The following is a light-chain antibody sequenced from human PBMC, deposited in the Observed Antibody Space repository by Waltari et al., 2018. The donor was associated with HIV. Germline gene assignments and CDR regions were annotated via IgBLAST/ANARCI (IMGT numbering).Light chain of an antibody. CDR2: DNN. Sequence: QSVLTQPPSVSAAPGQKVTLPCPGTRSTIGNNYVSWYQQLPGTAPKLLIYDNNKRPSGIPDRFSGSKSGTSATLGITGLQTGDEADYYCGTWDSSLSAGVFGGGTKLTVL. CDR1: RSTIGNNY. V-gene: IGLV1-51*01. J-gene: IGLJ3*02. CDR3: GTWDSSLSAGV.